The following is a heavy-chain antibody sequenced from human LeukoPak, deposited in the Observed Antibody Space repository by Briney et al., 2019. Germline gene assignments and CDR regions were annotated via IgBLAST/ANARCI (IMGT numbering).Heavy chain of an antibody. CDR3: AKGSSRPPNAFDI. CDR1: GFTFRTYA. D-gene: IGHD6-6*01. J-gene: IGHJ3*02. Sequence: GGSLRLSCAASGFTFRTYALHWVRQAPGKGLEWVASIRQDGSEKHYVDSVEGRFTISRDNAKNSLHLQMNSLRAEDTAVYYCAKGSSRPPNAFDIWGQGTLVTVSS. CDR2: IRQDGSEK. V-gene: IGHV3-7*01.